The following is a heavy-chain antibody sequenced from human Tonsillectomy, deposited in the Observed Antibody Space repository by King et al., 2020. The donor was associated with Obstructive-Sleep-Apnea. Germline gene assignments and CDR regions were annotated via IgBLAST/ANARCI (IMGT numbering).Heavy chain of an antibody. V-gene: IGHV1-18*04. Sequence: QLVQSGPEVKKPGASMMFSCKASWYTFTTSGISWVRQAPGQGLEWMGWISSYNGNTNYAQKFQGRVTMTTETSTRTAYMGLRGLRSDDTAGYYCARRREYSYGYYDYWGQGTLVTVSS. D-gene: IGHD5-18*01. CDR2: ISSYNGNT. CDR3: ARRREYSYGYYDY. J-gene: IGHJ4*02. CDR1: WYTFTTSG.